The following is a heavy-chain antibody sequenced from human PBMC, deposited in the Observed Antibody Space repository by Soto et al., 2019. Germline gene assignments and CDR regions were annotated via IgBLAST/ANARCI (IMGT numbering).Heavy chain of an antibody. CDR1: GGSISSGGYY. D-gene: IGHD5-12*01. V-gene: IGHV4-31*03. J-gene: IGHJ4*02. CDR2: IYYSGST. CDR3: ARAPDIVATITGYYFDY. Sequence: PSETLSLTCTVSGGSISSGGYYWSWIRQHPGKGLEWLGYIYYSGSTYYNPSLKSRVTISVDTSKNQFSLKLSSVTAADTAVYYCARAPDIVATITGYYFDYWGQGTLVTVSS.